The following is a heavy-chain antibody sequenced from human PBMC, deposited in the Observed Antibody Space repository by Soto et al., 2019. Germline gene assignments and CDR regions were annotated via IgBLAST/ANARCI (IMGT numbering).Heavy chain of an antibody. CDR1: GGSISSGGYY. J-gene: IGHJ3*02. D-gene: IGHD4-17*01. Sequence: QVQLQESGPGLVKPSQTLSLTCTVSGGSISSGGYYWSWIRQHPGKGLEWIGYIYYSGSTYYNPSLKSRVTISVDTSKNQSSLKLSSVTAADTAVYYCARGSTTVTLDAFDIWGQGTMVTVSS. CDR2: IYYSGST. V-gene: IGHV4-31*03. CDR3: ARGSTTVTLDAFDI.